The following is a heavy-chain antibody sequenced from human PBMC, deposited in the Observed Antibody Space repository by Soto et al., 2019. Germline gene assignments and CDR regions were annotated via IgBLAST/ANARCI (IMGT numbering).Heavy chain of an antibody. CDR1: GYTFTGYY. V-gene: IGHV1-2*02. CDR3: ARAEVLRFLVGYYYGMDV. J-gene: IGHJ6*02. Sequence: QVQLVQSGAEVKKPGASVKVSCKASGYTFTGYYMHWVRQAPGQGLEWMGWINPNSGGTNYAQKFQGRVTMTRDTYISTAYMELSRMRSDDTAVYYCARAEVLRFLVGYYYGMDVWGQGTTVTVSS. CDR2: INPNSGGT. D-gene: IGHD3-3*01.